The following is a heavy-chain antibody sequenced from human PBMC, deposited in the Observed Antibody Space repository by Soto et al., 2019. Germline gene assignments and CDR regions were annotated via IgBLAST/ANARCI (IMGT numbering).Heavy chain of an antibody. CDR1: GGTFSSYA. Sequence: SVKVSCKASGGTFSSYAISWVRQAPGQGLEWMGGIIPIFGTANYAQKFQGRVTITADESTSTAYMELSSLRSEDTAVYYCARELGATTYYYYGMDVWGQGTTVTVSS. D-gene: IGHD1-26*01. CDR2: IIPIFGTA. CDR3: ARELGATTYYYYGMDV. J-gene: IGHJ6*02. V-gene: IGHV1-69*13.